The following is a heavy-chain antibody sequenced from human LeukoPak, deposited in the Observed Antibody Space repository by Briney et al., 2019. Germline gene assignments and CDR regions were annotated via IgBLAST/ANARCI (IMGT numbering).Heavy chain of an antibody. CDR3: ARDPATQVHSSSFDY. CDR1: GFTFSSYA. V-gene: IGHV3-30-3*01. J-gene: IGHJ4*02. D-gene: IGHD6-6*01. Sequence: GGSLRLSCAASGFTFSSYAMHWVRQAPGKGLEWVAVISYDGSNKYYADSVKGRFTISRDNSKNTLYLQMNSLRAEDTAVYYCARDPATQVHSSSFDYWGQGTLVTVSS. CDR2: ISYDGSNK.